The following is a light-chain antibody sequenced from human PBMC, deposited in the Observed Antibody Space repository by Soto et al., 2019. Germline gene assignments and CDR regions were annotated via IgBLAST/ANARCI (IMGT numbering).Light chain of an antibody. CDR2: EVT. CDR3: NSFSGSNNFGV. J-gene: IGLJ1*01. CDR1: SSDVGDYAY. Sequence: QSALCQPPSASGSPGQSVTISCMGTSSDVGDYAYVSWYQQHPGKAPKLIIYEVTKRPSGVPDRFSGSKSGNTASLTVSGLQAEDEADYYCNSFSGSNNFGVFGTGTKVTVL. V-gene: IGLV2-8*01.